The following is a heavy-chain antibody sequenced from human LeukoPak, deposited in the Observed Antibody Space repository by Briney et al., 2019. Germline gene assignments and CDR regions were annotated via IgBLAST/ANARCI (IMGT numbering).Heavy chain of an antibody. CDR1: GGSISSYY. J-gene: IGHJ4*02. CDR3: ARQYNWNYGLDY. D-gene: IGHD1-7*01. V-gene: IGHV4-59*08. CDR2: IYYSGST. Sequence: SETLSLTCTVSGGSISSYYWSWIRQPPGKGLEWIGYIYYSGSTNYNPSLKSRVTISVDTSKNQFSLKLSSVTAADTAVYYCARQYNWNYGLDYWGQGTLVTVSS.